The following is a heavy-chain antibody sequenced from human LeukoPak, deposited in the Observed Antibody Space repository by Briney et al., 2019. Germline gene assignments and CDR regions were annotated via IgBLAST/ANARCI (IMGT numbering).Heavy chain of an antibody. D-gene: IGHD6-19*01. CDR2: IYHTGIT. Sequence: SQTLSLTCGVSGGSISRGGYSWSWIRQSPRKGLEWIGYIYHTGITHYNPSPKSRLTISMDKSTNKFSLNLTSVSAADTAVYYCVRLHKTRGEATGWYYFDTWGPGTQVTVSS. J-gene: IGHJ4*02. CDR1: GGSISRGGYS. V-gene: IGHV4-30-2*06. CDR3: VRLHKTRGEATGWYYFDT.